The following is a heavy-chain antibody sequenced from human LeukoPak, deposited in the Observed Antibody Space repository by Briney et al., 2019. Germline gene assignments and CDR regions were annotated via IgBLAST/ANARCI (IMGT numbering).Heavy chain of an antibody. Sequence: GGSLRLSCAASGLILSNEWMNWVRQTPGKGLEWIGLIKSKRNGETTHYAAPVKGRFTISRDDSKNTLFLQMNILQTEDTAMYYCVTERAGAFEDWGQGTLVTASS. CDR1: GLILSNEW. D-gene: IGHD6-13*01. V-gene: IGHV3-15*01. CDR2: IKSKRNGETT. J-gene: IGHJ4*02. CDR3: VTERAGAFED.